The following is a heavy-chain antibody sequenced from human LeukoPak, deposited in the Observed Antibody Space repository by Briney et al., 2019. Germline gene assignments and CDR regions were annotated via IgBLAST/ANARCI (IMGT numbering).Heavy chain of an antibody. CDR2: INAGNGNT. CDR1: GYTFTSYA. Sequence: ASVKVSYKASGYTFTSYAMHWVRQAPGQRLEWMGWINAGNGNTKYSQKFQGRVTITRDTSASTAYMELSSLRSEDTAVYYCARDSRFLEWLLMDYWGQGTLVTVSS. V-gene: IGHV1-3*01. J-gene: IGHJ4*02. D-gene: IGHD3-3*01. CDR3: ARDSRFLEWLLMDY.